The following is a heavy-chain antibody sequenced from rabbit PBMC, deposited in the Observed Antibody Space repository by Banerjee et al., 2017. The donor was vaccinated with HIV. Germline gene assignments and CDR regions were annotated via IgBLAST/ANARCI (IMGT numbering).Heavy chain of an antibody. V-gene: IGHV1S33*01. D-gene: IGHD4-1*01. J-gene: IGHJ3*01. Sequence: QEQLVESGGGLVTLGGSLKLSCKASGIDFSSYGISWVRQAPGKGLEWIGFIWSGGSTDYASWVNGRFTISLDNAQNTVFLQMTSLTAADTATYFCARVREVTTPMDLWGPGTLVTVS. CDR1: GIDFSSYG. CDR2: IWSGGST. CDR3: ARVREVTTPMDL.